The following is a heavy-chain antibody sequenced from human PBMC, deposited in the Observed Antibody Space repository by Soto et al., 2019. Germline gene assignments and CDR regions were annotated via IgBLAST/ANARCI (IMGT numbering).Heavy chain of an antibody. CDR1: GYSFTSYW. CDR2: IYPGDSDT. D-gene: IGHD3-10*01. J-gene: IGHJ6*03. V-gene: IGHV5-51*01. Sequence: PGESLKISCKGSGYSFTSYWIGWVRQMPGKGLEWMGIIYPGDSDTRYSPSFQGQVTISADKSISTAYLQWGSLKASDTAMYYCARLSFFFGSGSTSANYYHKGVWGKGTTVTGPS. CDR3: ARLSFFFGSGSTSANYYHKGV.